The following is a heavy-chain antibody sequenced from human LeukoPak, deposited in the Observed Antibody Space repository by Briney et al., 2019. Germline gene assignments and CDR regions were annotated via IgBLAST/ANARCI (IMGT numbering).Heavy chain of an antibody. CDR3: ARDIAAAGTRFDY. Sequence: SETLSLTCTVSGGSISSYYWSWIRQPPGKGLEWIGYIYYSGSTNYNPSLESRVTISVDTPKNQFSLELSSVTAADTAVYYCARDIAAAGTRFDYWGQGTLVTVSS. CDR1: GGSISSYY. D-gene: IGHD6-13*01. CDR2: IYYSGST. V-gene: IGHV4-59*01. J-gene: IGHJ4*02.